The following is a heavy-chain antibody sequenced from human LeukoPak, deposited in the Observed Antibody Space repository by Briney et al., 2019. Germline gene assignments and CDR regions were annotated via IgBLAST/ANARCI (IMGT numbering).Heavy chain of an antibody. D-gene: IGHD3-10*01. CDR1: GFTFSRYW. CDR3: AKAPLPTITMVRGGFDY. V-gene: IGHV3-7*03. J-gene: IGHJ4*02. CDR2: INQDGSEK. Sequence: GGSLRLSCAASGFTFSRYWMSWVRQAPGMGLEWVANINQDGSEKYYVDSVKGRFTISRDNAKNSLYLQMNSLRAEDTALYYCAKAPLPTITMVRGGFDYWGQGTLVTVSS.